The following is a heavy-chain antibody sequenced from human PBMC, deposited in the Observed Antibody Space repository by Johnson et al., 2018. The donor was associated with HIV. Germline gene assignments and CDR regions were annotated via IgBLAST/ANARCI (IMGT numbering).Heavy chain of an antibody. Sequence: VQLVESGGGLVQSGGSLRLSCAASGFTFSSYWMHWVRQGPGKGLVWVSRINSDGSSTRYADSVKGRFPISRDNSKNTLYLQMNSLRAEDTAVYYCARDPRSSSWYYYSNDAFDIWGQGTMVTVS. CDR3: ARDPRSSSWYYYSNDAFDI. V-gene: IGHV3-74*01. D-gene: IGHD6-13*01. CDR1: GFTFSSYW. CDR2: INSDGSST. J-gene: IGHJ3*02.